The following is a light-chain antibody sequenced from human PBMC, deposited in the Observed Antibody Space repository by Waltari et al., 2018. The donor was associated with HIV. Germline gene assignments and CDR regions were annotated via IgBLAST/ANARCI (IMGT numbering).Light chain of an antibody. CDR2: GAT. Sequence: EIVKTQSPDTLSVSPGDRATLSCRASQSVGGNLAWYQVRPGQTPSLLIYGATSRTTGFPARFSGRGSGTEFTLTISGLQSEDFAIYYCQQYNELPQTFGQGTRV. J-gene: IGKJ1*01. CDR3: QQYNELPQT. V-gene: IGKV3-15*01. CDR1: QSVGGN.